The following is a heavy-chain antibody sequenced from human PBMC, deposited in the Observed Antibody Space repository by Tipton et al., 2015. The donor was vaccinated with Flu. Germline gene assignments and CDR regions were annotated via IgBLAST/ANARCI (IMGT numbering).Heavy chain of an antibody. CDR1: GGSLSVFY. V-gene: IGHV4-4*07. Sequence: GLVKPSETLSLTCTVSGGSLSVFYWSWIRQPAGKGLEWIGRITSSGRSDYNPSLKSRVSLSVDTSKNQFSLKLSSVTAADTAVYYCARSGTTSRPHIGYWGQGVLVTVSA. D-gene: IGHD1-14*01. CDR2: ITSSGRS. J-gene: IGHJ4*02. CDR3: ARSGTTSRPHIGY.